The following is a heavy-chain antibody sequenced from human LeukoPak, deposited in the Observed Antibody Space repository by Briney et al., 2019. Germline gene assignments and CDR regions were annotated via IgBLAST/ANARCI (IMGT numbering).Heavy chain of an antibody. Sequence: GGSLRLSCAASGFTFSSYWMHWVRQAPGKGLVWVSRINSDGSSTSYADSVKGRFTITRDNAKNTLYLQMNSLRAEDTAVYYCARAHSSGWSSWFDPWGQGTLSPSPQ. J-gene: IGHJ5*02. CDR2: INSDGSST. CDR1: GFTFSSYW. CDR3: ARAHSSGWSSWFDP. D-gene: IGHD6-19*01. V-gene: IGHV3-74*01.